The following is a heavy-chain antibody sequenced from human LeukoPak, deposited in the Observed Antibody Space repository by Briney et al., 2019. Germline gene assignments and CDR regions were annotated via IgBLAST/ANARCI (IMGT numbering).Heavy chain of an antibody. Sequence: ASVKVSCKASGGTFSSYAISWVRQAPGQGLEWMGGIIPIFGTANYAQKFQGRVTITADESTNTAYMELSSLRSEDTAVYYCARDFPNFGFDPWGQGTLVTVSS. CDR1: GGTFSSYA. V-gene: IGHV1-69*13. CDR2: IIPIFGTA. CDR3: ARDFPNFGFDP. J-gene: IGHJ5*02. D-gene: IGHD2-8*01.